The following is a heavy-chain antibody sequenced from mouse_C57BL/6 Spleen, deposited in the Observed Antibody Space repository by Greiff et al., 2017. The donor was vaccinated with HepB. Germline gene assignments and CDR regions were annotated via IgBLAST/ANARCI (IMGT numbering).Heavy chain of an antibody. D-gene: IGHD4-1*01. V-gene: IGHV3-6*01. Sequence: EVKLVESGPGLVKPSQSLSLTCSVTGYSITSGYYWNWIRQFPGNKLEWMGYISYDGSNNYNPSLKNRISITRDTSKNQFFLKLNSVTTEDTATYYCARDDWDWWYFDVWGTGTTVTVSS. CDR3: ARDDWDWWYFDV. CDR1: GYSITSGYY. J-gene: IGHJ1*03. CDR2: ISYDGSN.